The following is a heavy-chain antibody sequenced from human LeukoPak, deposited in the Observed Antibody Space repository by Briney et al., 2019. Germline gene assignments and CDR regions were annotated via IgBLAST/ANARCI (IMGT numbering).Heavy chain of an antibody. Sequence: QTGGSLRLSCAASGFAFSVYEMDWVRQAPGKGLEWISYISSSGATRYYADSVKGRFTISRDNAYNSLFLQMNSLRAEDTAVYYCATLTVASTFDYWGQGTLVTVSS. D-gene: IGHD6-19*01. CDR1: GFAFSVYE. CDR2: ISSSGATR. CDR3: ATLTVASTFDY. J-gene: IGHJ4*02. V-gene: IGHV3-48*03.